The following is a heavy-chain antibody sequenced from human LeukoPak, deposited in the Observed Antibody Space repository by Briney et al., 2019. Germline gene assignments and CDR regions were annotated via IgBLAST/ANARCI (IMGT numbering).Heavy chain of an antibody. CDR1: GFTFSNAW. V-gene: IGHV3-15*01. Sequence: SGGSLRLSCAASGFTFSNAWMSWVRQAPGKGLEWVGRIKSKTDDGTTDYAAPVKGRFTISRDDSKNTLYLHMNSLKTEDTAVYYCITGSSSCYGCFDYWGQGTLVTVSS. CDR3: ITGSSSCYGCFDY. CDR2: IKSKTDDGTT. J-gene: IGHJ4*02. D-gene: IGHD2-2*01.